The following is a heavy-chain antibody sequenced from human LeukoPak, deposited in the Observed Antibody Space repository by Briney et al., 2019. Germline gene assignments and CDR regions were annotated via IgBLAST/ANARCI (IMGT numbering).Heavy chain of an antibody. CDR1: GYTFTGYY. CDR3: ARASSDVDTAMVGDY. D-gene: IGHD5-18*01. CDR2: INPNSGGT. V-gene: IGHV1-2*02. Sequence: GASVKASCKASGYTFTGYYMHWVRQAPGQGLEWMGWINPNSGGTNYAQKFQGRVTMTRDTSISTAYMELSRLRSDDTAVYYCARASSDVDTAMVGDYWGQGTLVTVSS. J-gene: IGHJ4*02.